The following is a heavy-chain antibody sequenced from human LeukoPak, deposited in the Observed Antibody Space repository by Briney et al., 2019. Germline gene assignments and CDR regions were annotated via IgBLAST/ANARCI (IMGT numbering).Heavy chain of an antibody. D-gene: IGHD5-24*01. CDR2: IYPGDSDT. CDR1: GYRFIGYW. CDR3: AKSEMSTFFDF. V-gene: IGHV5-51*01. J-gene: IGHJ5*01. Sequence: GESLKISCQGSGYRFIGYWIGWVRQVPGKGLEWLGIIYPGDSDTKYRPSLQGQVTISVDKSINTAYLQWSGLKASDTAIYYCAKSEMSTFFDFWGQGTLVTVSS.